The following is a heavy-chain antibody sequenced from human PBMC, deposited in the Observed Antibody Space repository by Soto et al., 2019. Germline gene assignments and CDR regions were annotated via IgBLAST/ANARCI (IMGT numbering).Heavy chain of an antibody. J-gene: IGHJ4*02. CDR2: INAGNGNT. CDR1: GYTFTSYA. Sequence: ASVKVSCKASGYTFTSYAMHWVRQAPGQRLEWMGWINAGNGNTKYSQKFQGRVTITRDTSASTAYMELSSLRSEDTAVYYCARDPHRYSYYYDSSGYPGVYFDYWGQGTLVTVPQ. V-gene: IGHV1-3*01. D-gene: IGHD3-22*01. CDR3: ARDPHRYSYYYDSSGYPGVYFDY.